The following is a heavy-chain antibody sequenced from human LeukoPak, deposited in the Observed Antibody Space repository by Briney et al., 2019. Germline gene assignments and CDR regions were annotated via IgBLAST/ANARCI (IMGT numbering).Heavy chain of an antibody. CDR3: ARDGTGTGLDY. Sequence: GGSLRLSCAASGFTFSSYGMHWVRQAPGKGLEWVAGIWYDGSNKYYADSVKGRFTISGDNSKNTLYLQMNSLRAEDTAVYYCARDGTGTGLDYWGQGTLVTVSS. V-gene: IGHV3-33*01. CDR2: IWYDGSNK. D-gene: IGHD3/OR15-3a*01. J-gene: IGHJ4*02. CDR1: GFTFSSYG.